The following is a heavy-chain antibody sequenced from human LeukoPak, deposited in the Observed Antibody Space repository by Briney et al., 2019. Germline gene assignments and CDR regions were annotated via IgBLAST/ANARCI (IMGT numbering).Heavy chain of an antibody. J-gene: IGHJ1*01. CDR3: ARDFFGWSSLGH. D-gene: IGHD6-19*01. V-gene: IGHV3-7*01. CDR2: VQPDGSAK. CDR1: GFTFRSNW. Sequence: PGGSLRLFCAASGFTFRSNWMNWVRQAPGKGLEWVAHVQPDGSAKIYADSVKGRFTISRDNAKDSVYLQMNSLRVEDTAVYYCARDFFGWSSLGHWGQGTLVTVSS.